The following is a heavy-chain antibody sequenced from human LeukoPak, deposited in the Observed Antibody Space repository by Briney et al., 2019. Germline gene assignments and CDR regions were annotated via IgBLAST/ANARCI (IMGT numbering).Heavy chain of an antibody. J-gene: IGHJ6*03. D-gene: IGHD6-6*01. Sequence: ASVKVSCKASGYTFTSYDINWVRQATGQGLEWMGWMNPNSGNTGYAQKFQGRVTMTRNTSISTAYMELSSLRSEDTAVYYCARGLVEETYYYYYMDVWGKGTTVTVSS. CDR3: ARGLVEETYYYYYMDV. V-gene: IGHV1-8*01. CDR2: MNPNSGNT. CDR1: GYTFTSYD.